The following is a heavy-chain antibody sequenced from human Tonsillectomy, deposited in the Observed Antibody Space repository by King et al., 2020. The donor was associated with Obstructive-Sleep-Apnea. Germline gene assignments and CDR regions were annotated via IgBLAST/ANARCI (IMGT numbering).Heavy chain of an antibody. CDR2: ISWNSSTI. J-gene: IGHJ4*02. CDR3: AKDRARHSYGADFDY. CDR1: GFTFDDYA. Sequence: VQLVESGGGLVQPGRSLRLSCAASGFTFDDYAMYWVRQAPGKGLEWVSGISWNSSTIGYADSVKGRFTISRDNAKNSLYLQMNSLGAEDTALYYCAKDRARHSYGADFDYWGQGTLVTVSS. D-gene: IGHD5-18*01. V-gene: IGHV3-9*01.